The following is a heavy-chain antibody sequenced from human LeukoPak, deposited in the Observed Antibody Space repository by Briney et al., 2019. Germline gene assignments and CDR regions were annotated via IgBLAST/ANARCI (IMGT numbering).Heavy chain of an antibody. Sequence: GESLKISCKGSGYSFTSYWIGWVRQMPGKGLEWLGIINPGDSDTRYSPSFQGQVTISADKSISTAYLQWSSLKASDTAMYYCAIRYSGYDYGRVGNYYYGMDVWGQGTTVTVSS. CDR1: GYSFTSYW. CDR2: INPGDSDT. D-gene: IGHD5-12*01. J-gene: IGHJ6*02. V-gene: IGHV5-51*01. CDR3: AIRYSGYDYGRVGNYYYGMDV.